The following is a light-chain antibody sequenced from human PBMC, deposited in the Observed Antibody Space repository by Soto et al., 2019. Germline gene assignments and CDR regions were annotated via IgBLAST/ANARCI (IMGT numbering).Light chain of an antibody. Sequence: QSALTQPASVSGSPGQSITISCTGTSSDVGGYNYVSWYQQHPGKAPKLIIYDVSYRPSGVSNRFSGSKSGSTASLTISGLQAEDEADYYCSSYTSSSTLVFDGGTKLTVL. CDR3: SSYTSSSTLV. V-gene: IGLV2-14*01. J-gene: IGLJ2*01. CDR1: SSDVGGYNY. CDR2: DVS.